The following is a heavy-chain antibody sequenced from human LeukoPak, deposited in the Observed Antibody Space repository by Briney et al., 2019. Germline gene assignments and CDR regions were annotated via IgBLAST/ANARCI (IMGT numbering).Heavy chain of an antibody. D-gene: IGHD3-22*01. CDR2: THYSGST. Sequence: KPSETLSLTCSVSGPSISNTIYYWGWVRQPPGKGLDWIGSTHYSGSTYYNPSLMSRVTISTDTSKNQFSLKLSSVTAADTAVYYCAREMYDSGGYRVSYFDYWGQGTLVTVSS. CDR1: GPSISNTIYY. CDR3: AREMYDSGGYRVSYFDY. V-gene: IGHV4-39*07. J-gene: IGHJ4*02.